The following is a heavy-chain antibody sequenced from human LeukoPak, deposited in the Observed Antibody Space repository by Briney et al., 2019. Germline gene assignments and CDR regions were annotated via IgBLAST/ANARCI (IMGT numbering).Heavy chain of an antibody. J-gene: IGHJ4*02. Sequence: SETLSLTCTVSSGSVSSSSYYWGWIRQPPGKGLEWIGSVYYSGSTYYNPSLKSRVTISVDTSKNQFSLKMSSVTAADTTLFYCARHRGGSSPSVFDSWGQGTLVTVSS. D-gene: IGHD2-15*01. CDR3: ARHRGGSSPSVFDS. CDR2: VYYSGST. CDR1: SGSVSSSSYY. V-gene: IGHV4-39*01.